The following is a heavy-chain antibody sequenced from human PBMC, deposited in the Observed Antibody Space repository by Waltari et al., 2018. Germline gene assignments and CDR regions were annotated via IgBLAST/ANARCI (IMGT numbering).Heavy chain of an antibody. V-gene: IGHV3-21*02. CDR1: GFTFSNYR. Sequence: EVQLVESGGGQVKPGGSLRLSCVGSGFTFSNYRMNWVRVAPGKGLDWVSSIGISTTYKFYADSVKGRFTVSRDNAKNSVYLQMNNLRVEDTAVYYCARGPWAPLDYWGQGVLVTVSS. J-gene: IGHJ4*02. CDR3: ARGPWAPLDY. CDR2: IGISTTYK.